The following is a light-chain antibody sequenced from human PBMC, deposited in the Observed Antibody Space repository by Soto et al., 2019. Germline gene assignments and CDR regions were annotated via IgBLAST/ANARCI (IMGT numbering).Light chain of an antibody. CDR2: AAS. V-gene: IGKV1-39*01. Sequence: DIQMTQSPSSLSASVGDRVTITCRASQIISSYLNWYQQKPGKAPKLLIYAASSLQSGVPSRFSGSGSGTDFTLTISSLQPEDFATYYCLQSYINPPHFGGGTKVEIK. J-gene: IGKJ4*01. CDR1: QIISSY. CDR3: LQSYINPPH.